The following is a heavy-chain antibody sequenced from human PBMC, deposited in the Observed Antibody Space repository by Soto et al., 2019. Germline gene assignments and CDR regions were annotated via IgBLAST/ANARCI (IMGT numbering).Heavy chain of an antibody. J-gene: IGHJ6*02. V-gene: IGHV3-21*01. CDR2: ISSSSSYI. CDR1: GFTFSSYS. Sequence: GGSLRLSCAASGFTFSSYSMNWVRQAPGKGLEWVSSISSSSSYIYYADSVKGRFTISRDNAKNSLYLQMNSLRAEDTAVYYCARLFQEWNYDYYYYGMDVWGQGTTVTVSS. D-gene: IGHD1-7*01. CDR3: ARLFQEWNYDYYYYGMDV.